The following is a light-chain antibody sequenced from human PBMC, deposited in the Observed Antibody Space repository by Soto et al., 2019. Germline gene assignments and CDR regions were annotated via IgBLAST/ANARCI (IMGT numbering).Light chain of an antibody. CDR3: CSFTSSSTPGYV. CDR1: ISDVGGYNS. CDR2: DVS. Sequence: QSGLAQPGSVSGSPGQSIAISCAGTISDVGGYNSVSWYQQHPGKAPKLMIYDVSNRPSGVSNRFSGSKSVNTASLTISGLQAEDEADYYCCSFTSSSTPGYVFGTGTKVTVL. V-gene: IGLV2-14*03. J-gene: IGLJ1*01.